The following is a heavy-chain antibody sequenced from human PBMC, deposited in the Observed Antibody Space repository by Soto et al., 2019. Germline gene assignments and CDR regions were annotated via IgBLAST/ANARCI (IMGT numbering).Heavy chain of an antibody. D-gene: IGHD2-21*01. CDR1: GFTFSSYA. Sequence: EVQLLESGGGLVQPGGSLRLSCAASGFTFSSYAMSWVRQAPGKGLEWVSAISGSGGSTYYADSVKGRFTISRDNSKNTLYLQMNSLRAEDTAVDYCAKDPYSYYGMDVWGQGTTVTVSS. CDR2: ISGSGGST. CDR3: AKDPYSYYGMDV. V-gene: IGHV3-23*01. J-gene: IGHJ6*02.